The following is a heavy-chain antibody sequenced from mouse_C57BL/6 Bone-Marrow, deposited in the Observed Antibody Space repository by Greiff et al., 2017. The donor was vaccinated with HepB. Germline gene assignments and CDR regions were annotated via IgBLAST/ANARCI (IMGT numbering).Heavy chain of an antibody. Sequence: QVHVKQSGPELVKPGASVKISCKASGYSFTSYYIHWVKQRPGQGLEWIGWIYPGSGNTKYNEKFKGKATLTADTSSSTAYMQLSSLTSEDSAVYYCARSLWPPAWFAYWGQGTLVTVSA. CDR2: IYPGSGNT. D-gene: IGHD1-1*02. CDR3: ARSLWPPAWFAY. J-gene: IGHJ3*01. V-gene: IGHV1-66*01. CDR1: GYSFTSYY.